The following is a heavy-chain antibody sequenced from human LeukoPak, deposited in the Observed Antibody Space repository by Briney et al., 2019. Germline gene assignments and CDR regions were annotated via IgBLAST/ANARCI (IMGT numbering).Heavy chain of an antibody. Sequence: PGGSLRLSCAASGFTFSSYSMNWVRQAPGKGLEWVSSISSSSTYIHYADSVKGRFTISRDNAKNSLYLQMNSLRAEDTAVYYCAREIGYYDFWSGHYNWFDPWGQGTLVTVSS. CDR3: AREIGYYDFWSGHYNWFDP. CDR1: GFTFSSYS. J-gene: IGHJ5*02. V-gene: IGHV3-21*01. CDR2: ISSSSTYI. D-gene: IGHD3-3*01.